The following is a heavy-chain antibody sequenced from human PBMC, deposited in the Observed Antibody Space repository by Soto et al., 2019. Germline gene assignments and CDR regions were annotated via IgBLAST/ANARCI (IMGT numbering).Heavy chain of an antibody. CDR3: AREGGAGYSSSWYHSDY. J-gene: IGHJ4*02. CDR2: ISAYNGNT. D-gene: IGHD6-13*01. Sequence: ASVKVSCKASGYTFTSYGISWVRQAPGQGLEWKGRISAYNGNTNYAQKLQGRVTMTTDTSTSTAYMELRSLRSDDTAVYYCAREGGAGYSSSWYHSDYWGQGTLVTVSS. V-gene: IGHV1-18*01. CDR1: GYTFTSYG.